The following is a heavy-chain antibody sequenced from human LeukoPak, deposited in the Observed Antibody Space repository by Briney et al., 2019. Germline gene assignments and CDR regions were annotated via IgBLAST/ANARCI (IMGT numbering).Heavy chain of an antibody. J-gene: IGHJ6*03. D-gene: IGHD3-9*01. V-gene: IGHV3-23*01. CDR3: AKAPRYYDILTGYYLDYYYYYMDV. CDR1: GFTFSSYG. CDR2: ISGSGGST. Sequence: GGSLRLSCAASGFTFSSYGMSWVRQAPGKGLEWVSAISGSGGSTYYADSAKGRFTISRNNSKNTLYLQMNSLRADDTAVYYCAKAPRYYDILTGYYLDYYYYYMDVWGKGTTVTISS.